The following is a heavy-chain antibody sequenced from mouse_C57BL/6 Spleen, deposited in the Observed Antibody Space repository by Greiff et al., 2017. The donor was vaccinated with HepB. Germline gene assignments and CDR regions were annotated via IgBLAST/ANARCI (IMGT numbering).Heavy chain of an antibody. Sequence: EVKLVESGGGLVKPGGSLKLSCAASGFTFSSYAMSWVRQTPEKRLEWVATISDGGSYTYYPDNVKGRFTISRDNAKNNQYMQMSHLKSEDTALYYCARGLTSVVAVRWFAYWGQGTLVTVSA. CDR2: ISDGGSYT. V-gene: IGHV5-4*03. D-gene: IGHD1-1*01. J-gene: IGHJ3*01. CDR1: GFTFSSYA. CDR3: ARGLTSVVAVRWFAY.